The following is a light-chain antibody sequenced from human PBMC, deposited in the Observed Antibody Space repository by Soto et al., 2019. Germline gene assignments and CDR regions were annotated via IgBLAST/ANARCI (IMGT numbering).Light chain of an antibody. V-gene: IGLV2-14*01. J-gene: IGLJ1*01. Sequence: QSALTQPASVSGSPGQSITISCTGTSTDVNGRNYVSWYQQHPGKAPKVIIYEVTNRPSGISHRFSGSKSGNTASLTISGLEAEDADDYYCCSYTSGTSVFGTGTKVTVL. CDR1: STDVNGRNY. CDR2: EVT. CDR3: CSYTSGTSV.